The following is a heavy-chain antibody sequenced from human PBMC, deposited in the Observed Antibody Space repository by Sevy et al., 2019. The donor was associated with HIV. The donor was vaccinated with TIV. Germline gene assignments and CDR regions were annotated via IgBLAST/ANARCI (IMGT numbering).Heavy chain of an antibody. J-gene: IGHJ4*02. Sequence: GGSLRLSCAASGFSFSNYEMNWVRQAPGKGLEWISYISSSGSHIYYADSVRGRFIISRDNAKNSLYLQMSGLRAEDTAVYYCARELPPSATTVAHFDFWGQGTLVTVSS. V-gene: IGHV3-48*03. CDR1: GFSFSNYE. CDR3: ARELPPSATTVAHFDF. D-gene: IGHD4-17*01. CDR2: ISSSGSHI.